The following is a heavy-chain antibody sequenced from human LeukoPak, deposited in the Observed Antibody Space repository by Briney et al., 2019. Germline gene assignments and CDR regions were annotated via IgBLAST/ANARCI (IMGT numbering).Heavy chain of an antibody. V-gene: IGHV3-30-3*01. Sequence: GGSLRLSCAASGFSFSSYAMHWVRQAPGKGLEWVAVMSSDGTNTYYAASVKGRFTISRDISKNTLYLQMNSLRAEDTAVYYCARGPSIAARYDAFDIWGQGTMVTVSS. CDR2: MSSDGTNT. D-gene: IGHD6-6*01. J-gene: IGHJ3*02. CDR3: ARGPSIAARYDAFDI. CDR1: GFSFSSYA.